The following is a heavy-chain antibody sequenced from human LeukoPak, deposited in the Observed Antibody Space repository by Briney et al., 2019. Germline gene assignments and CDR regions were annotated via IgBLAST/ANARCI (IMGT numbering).Heavy chain of an antibody. V-gene: IGHV3-53*01. J-gene: IGHJ4*02. CDR3: AKMGTTTTQSTHLDY. Sequence: GGSLRLSCAASEFSVGSNYMTWVRQAPGKGLEWVSLIYSGGSTYYADSVKGRFTIFRDDSKNTLYLQMNSLRADDTAVYYCAKMGTTTTQSTHLDYWGQGTLVTVSS. D-gene: IGHD4-11*01. CDR2: IYSGGST. CDR1: EFSVGSNY.